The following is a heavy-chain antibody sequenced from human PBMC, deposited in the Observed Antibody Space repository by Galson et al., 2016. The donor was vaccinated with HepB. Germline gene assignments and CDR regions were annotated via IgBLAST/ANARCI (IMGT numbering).Heavy chain of an antibody. CDR2: IAARSDGS. J-gene: IGHJ5*01. V-gene: IGHV3-23*01. CDR3: ARDNCINAICYTGWFDS. CDR1: GFTFSNYP. Sequence: SLRLSCAASGFTFSNYPMNWVRQAPGKGLQWVSTIAARSDGSYYEDSVRGRFTISRDNSKNTLSLQMNSLRVEDTAVYYCARDNCINAICYTGWFDSWGQGTLVTVSA. D-gene: IGHD2-8*01.